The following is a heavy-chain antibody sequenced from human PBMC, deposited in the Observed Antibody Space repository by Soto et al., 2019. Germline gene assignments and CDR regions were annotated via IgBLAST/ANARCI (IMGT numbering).Heavy chain of an antibody. J-gene: IGHJ6*02. Sequence: LVNVSRKTFGHTITGYYIHWLRKEPGQGLEWMGWINPNSGGTNYAQKFQGRVTMTRDASISTAYMELSRLTCDDTAIDHCARDEPFDRITGYSSAMHVWGHGTSVTVSS. CDR3: ARDEPFDRITGYSSAMHV. CDR1: GHTITGYY. CDR2: INPNSGGT. D-gene: IGHD1-20*01. V-gene: IGHV1-2*02.